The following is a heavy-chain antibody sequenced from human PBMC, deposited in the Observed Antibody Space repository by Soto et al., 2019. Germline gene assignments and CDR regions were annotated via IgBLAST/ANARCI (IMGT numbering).Heavy chain of an antibody. V-gene: IGHV3-30-3*01. Sequence: QVQLVESGGGVVQPGRSLRLSCAASRFTFSSYAMHWVRQAPGKGLEWVAVISNDGSNKYYADSVKGRFTISRDNSKNTLYLPGNSLRAEDTGVYYCEREYSVVVDSYCLAVWGHGATVTVSS. CDR1: RFTFSSYA. J-gene: IGHJ6*02. D-gene: IGHD2-2*01. CDR3: EREYSVVVDSYCLAV. CDR2: ISNDGSNK.